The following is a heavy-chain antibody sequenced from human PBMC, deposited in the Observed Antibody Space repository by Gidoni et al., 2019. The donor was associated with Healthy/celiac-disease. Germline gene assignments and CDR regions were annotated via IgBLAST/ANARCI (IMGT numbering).Heavy chain of an antibody. D-gene: IGHD6-19*01. CDR3: ARHLASGWYMDYFDY. Sequence: QVQLPESRPGLLTPSETLSLTCTVSGGSISRYYWSWSRQPPGKGLEWIGYIDYSWSNNYNPSLKSRVTIAVDTSKNQFSLKRSSVTAADTAVYYCARHLASGWYMDYFDYWGQGTLVTVSS. CDR2: IDYSWSN. J-gene: IGHJ4*02. V-gene: IGHV4-59*01. CDR1: GGSISRYY.